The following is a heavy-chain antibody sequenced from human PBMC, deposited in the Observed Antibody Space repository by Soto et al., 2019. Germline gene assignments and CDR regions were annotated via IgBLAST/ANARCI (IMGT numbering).Heavy chain of an antibody. J-gene: IGHJ4*02. CDR2: ISYSGST. CDR1: FGSMSSHY. Sequence: XAETLSLPCTVSFGSMSSHYWTWLRQPPGKGLEWIGCISYSGSTYYNPSLKSRVTISADTSRNQFSLKLSSVIAADTAVYYCARADPDASVGYWGQGTLVTVSS. V-gene: IGHV4-59*11. D-gene: IGHD3-16*01. CDR3: ARADPDASVGY.